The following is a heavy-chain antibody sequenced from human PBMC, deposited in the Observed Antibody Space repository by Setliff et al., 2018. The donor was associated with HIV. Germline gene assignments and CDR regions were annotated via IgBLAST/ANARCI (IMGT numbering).Heavy chain of an antibody. J-gene: IGHJ5*01. V-gene: IGHV3-20*04. CDR1: GFTFDDYG. CDR2: VNWHGSST. CDR3: ARPLLRTNTVYGILGNWFDS. Sequence: GGSLRLSCSASGFTFDDYGMSWVRQAPGKGLEWVSGVNWHGSSTGYADSVKGRFVISRDNARNSLYLQMNSLRAEDTALYYCARPLLRTNTVYGILGNWFDSWGRGTLVTVSS. D-gene: IGHD2-8*01.